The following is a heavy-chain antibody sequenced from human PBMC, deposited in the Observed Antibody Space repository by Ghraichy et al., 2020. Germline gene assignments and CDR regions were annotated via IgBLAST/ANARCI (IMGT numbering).Heavy chain of an antibody. J-gene: IGHJ4*02. Sequence: ASVKVSCKASGFSFHIYGISWLRQAPGQGLEWMGWISGNSGDAKYAQKVQDRITMTTDTSTNTAYMDLRSLRSDDTAMYFCARDRGKCRYTGCLPFFDFWRQGTLVAVCS. V-gene: IGHV1-18*01. CDR2: ISGNSGDA. CDR1: GFSFHIYG. CDR3: ARDRGKCRYTGCLPFFDF. D-gene: IGHD2-2*01.